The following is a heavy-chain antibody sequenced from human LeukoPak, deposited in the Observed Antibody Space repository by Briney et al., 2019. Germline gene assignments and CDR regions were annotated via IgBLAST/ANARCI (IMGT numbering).Heavy chain of an antibody. CDR3: AREFNTIGNFDF. D-gene: IGHD3-10*01. V-gene: IGHV3-21*01. Sequence: GGSLRLSCATSGFTFSHFSFKWVRQAPGKGLEWVASIYVTGDYIYYADSVEGRATISRDNAKNSVYLQMNSLRADDTAIYYCAREFNTIGNFDFWGQGILVTVSS. CDR1: GFTFSHFS. CDR2: IYVTGDYI. J-gene: IGHJ4*02.